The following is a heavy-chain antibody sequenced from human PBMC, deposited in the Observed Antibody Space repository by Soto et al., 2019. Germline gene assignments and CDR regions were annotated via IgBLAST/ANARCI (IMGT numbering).Heavy chain of an antibody. CDR1: GGSISSSSYY. J-gene: IGHJ6*02. D-gene: IGHD2-2*01. CDR3: ARGIVVPAATNQPYYYYGMDV. Sequence: SETLSLTCTVSGGSISSSSYYWGWIRQPPGKGLEWIGSIYYSGSTNYNPSLKSRVTISVDTSKDQFSLKLSSVTAADAAVYYCARGIVVPAATNQPYYYYGMDVWGQGTTVTVSS. CDR2: IYYSGST. V-gene: IGHV4-39*07.